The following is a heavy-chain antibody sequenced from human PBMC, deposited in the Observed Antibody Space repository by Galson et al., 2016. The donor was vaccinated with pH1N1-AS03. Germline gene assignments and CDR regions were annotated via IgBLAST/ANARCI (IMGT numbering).Heavy chain of an antibody. V-gene: IGHV4-34*01. D-gene: IGHD1-20*01. CDR2: ISHSGST. CDR3: ARGVDNFNVFVFEM. Sequence: LSLPCAVSGGSFSGYYWSWVRQPPGRGLEWIGEISHSGSTKYNPSLKSRVAISIHTSKNQFSLTVTSVTAADTAIYYCARGVDNFNVFVFEMWGRGTMVTVSS. CDR1: GGSFSGYY. J-gene: IGHJ3*02.